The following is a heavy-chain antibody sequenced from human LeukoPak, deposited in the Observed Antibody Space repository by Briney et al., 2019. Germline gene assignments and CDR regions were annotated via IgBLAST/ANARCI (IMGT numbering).Heavy chain of an antibody. V-gene: IGHV1-2*02. Sequence: ASVKVSCKASGCTFTGYYMHWVRQAPGQGLEWMGWINHNSGGTNYAQRFQGRVTMTRDTSISTAYMELSRLRSDDTAVYYCARDQPDYDILTGYRGREVDYWGQGTLVTVSS. D-gene: IGHD3-9*01. CDR1: GCTFTGYY. J-gene: IGHJ4*02. CDR2: INHNSGGT. CDR3: ARDQPDYDILTGYRGREVDY.